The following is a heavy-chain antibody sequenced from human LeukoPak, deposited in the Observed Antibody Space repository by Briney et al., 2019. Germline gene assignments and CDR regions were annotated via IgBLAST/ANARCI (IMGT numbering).Heavy chain of an antibody. D-gene: IGHD3-10*01. Sequence: PGGSLRLSCEASGFTFSSYSMNWVRQAPGKGLEWVSSISSSSSYIYYADSVKGRFAISRDNAKNSLYLQMNSLRSEDTAVYYCARPAYGGAFDIWGQGTVVTVSS. CDR2: ISSSSSYI. V-gene: IGHV3-21*01. J-gene: IGHJ3*02. CDR3: ARPAYGGAFDI. CDR1: GFTFSSYS.